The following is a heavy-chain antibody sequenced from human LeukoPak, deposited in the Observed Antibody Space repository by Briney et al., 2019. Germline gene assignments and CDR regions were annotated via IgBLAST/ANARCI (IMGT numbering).Heavy chain of an antibody. Sequence: GESLKISCKGSGYSFTSYWIGWVRQMPGKGLEWMGVIYPGDSDTRYSPSFQGQVTISADKSISTAYLQWSSLKASDTAMYYCARHSNPNYYDSSGYYNFDYWGQGTLATVSS. V-gene: IGHV5-51*01. CDR3: ARHSNPNYYDSSGYYNFDY. D-gene: IGHD3-22*01. J-gene: IGHJ4*02. CDR1: GYSFTSYW. CDR2: IYPGDSDT.